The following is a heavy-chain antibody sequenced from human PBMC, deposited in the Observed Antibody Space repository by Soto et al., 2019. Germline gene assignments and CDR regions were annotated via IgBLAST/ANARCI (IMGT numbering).Heavy chain of an antibody. Sequence: GGSLRLSCAASGFTFSSYAMHWVRQAPGKGLEYVSAISSNGGSTYYANSVKGRFTISRDNSKNTLYLQMNSLRAEDTAVYYCAKCASFGVVIITDMYFDYWGQGTLVTVSS. J-gene: IGHJ4*02. D-gene: IGHD3-3*01. CDR3: AKCASFGVVIITDMYFDY. V-gene: IGHV3-64*01. CDR2: ISSNGGST. CDR1: GFTFSSYA.